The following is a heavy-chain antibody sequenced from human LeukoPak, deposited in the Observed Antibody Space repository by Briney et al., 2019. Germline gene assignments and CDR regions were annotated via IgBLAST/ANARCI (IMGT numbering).Heavy chain of an antibody. J-gene: IGHJ4*02. V-gene: IGHV1-69*05. CDR2: IIPIFGTA. D-gene: IGHD1-7*01. Sequence: GASVKVSCKASGYTFTSYYMHWVRQAPGQGLEWMGGIIPIFGTANYAQKFQGRVTITTDESTSTAYVELSSLRSEDTAVYYCARGGKDLLDWNYDYWGQGTLVTVSS. CDR1: GYTFTSYY. CDR3: ARGGKDLLDWNYDY.